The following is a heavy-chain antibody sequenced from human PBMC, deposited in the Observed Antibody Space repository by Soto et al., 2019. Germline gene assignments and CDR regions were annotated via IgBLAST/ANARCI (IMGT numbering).Heavy chain of an antibody. CDR3: SKDRRGGRAVLDS. V-gene: IGHV3-74*01. Sequence: GGSLRLSCAASGFTFSSYWMHWVRQAPGKGLVWVSRINSDGSSTSYADSVKGRFTISRDNSKNTLHLQMNSLRAEDTAVYYCSKDRRGGRAVLDSWGQGTPVTVSS. CDR1: GFTFSSYW. CDR2: INSDGSST. D-gene: IGHD2-8*01. J-gene: IGHJ4*02.